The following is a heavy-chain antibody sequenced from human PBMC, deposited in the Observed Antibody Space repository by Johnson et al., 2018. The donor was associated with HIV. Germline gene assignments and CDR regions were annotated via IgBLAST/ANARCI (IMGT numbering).Heavy chain of an antibody. CDR3: TAVSYSDAFDI. CDR1: GFTFSNAW. D-gene: IGHD1-26*01. CDR2: IKRKTDGGTT. J-gene: IGHJ3*02. Sequence: VQLVESGGGLVKPGGSLRLSCAASGFTFSNAWMSWVRQAPGKGLEWVGRIKRKTDGGTTDYAEPVKGRFTISRDDSKNTLYLQMNSLKTEDTAVYYCTAVSYSDAFDIWGQGTMVTVSS. V-gene: IGHV3-15*01.